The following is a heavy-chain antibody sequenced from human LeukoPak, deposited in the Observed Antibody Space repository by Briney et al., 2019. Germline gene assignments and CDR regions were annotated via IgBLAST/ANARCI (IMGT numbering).Heavy chain of an antibody. V-gene: IGHV5-51*01. CDR1: GYSFTNYW. CDR3: ARRRDLYSGSYYPFDY. D-gene: IGHD1-26*01. CDR2: IYPGDSET. J-gene: IGHJ4*02. Sequence: GESLKIPCKGSGYSFTNYWIGWVRQMPGKGLEWMGIIYPGDSETRYSPSFQGRVTISADKSISTAYLQWSSLKASDTAMYYCARRRDLYSGSYYPFDYWGQGTLVTVSS.